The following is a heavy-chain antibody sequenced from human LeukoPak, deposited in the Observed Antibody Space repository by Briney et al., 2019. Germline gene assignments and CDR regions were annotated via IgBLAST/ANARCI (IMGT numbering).Heavy chain of an antibody. J-gene: IGHJ5*02. D-gene: IGHD1-26*01. CDR2: MEKELNGYAT. CDR1: GFTFSDSS. Sequence: GGSLRLSCAASGFTFSDSSIHWVRQASGKGLEWIGLMEKELNGYATAYAASVRGRFTISRDDSQNTAYLQMDSLKTEDTALYYCTRDSGTYNGLAPWGQETLVPVSS. V-gene: IGHV3-73*01. CDR3: TRDSGTYNGLAP.